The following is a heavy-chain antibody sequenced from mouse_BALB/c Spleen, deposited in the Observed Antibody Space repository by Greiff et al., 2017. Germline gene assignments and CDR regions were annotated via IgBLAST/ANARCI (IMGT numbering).Heavy chain of an antibody. V-gene: IGHV1-55*01. J-gene: IGHJ2*01. D-gene: IGHD1-1*01. CDR1: GYNFTSYW. CDR2: IYPGSGST. CDR3: ARWDYYGSSLGGFDY. Sequence: QVQLQQPGAELVKPGTSVKLSCKASGYNFTSYWINWVKLRPGQGLEWIGDIYPGSGSTNYNEKFKSKATLTVDTSSSTAYMQLSSLASEDSALYYCARWDYYGSSLGGFDYWGQGTTLTVSS.